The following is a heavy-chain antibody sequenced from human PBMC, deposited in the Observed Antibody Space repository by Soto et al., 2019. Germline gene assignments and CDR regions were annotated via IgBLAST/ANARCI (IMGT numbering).Heavy chain of an antibody. Sequence: GGSLRLSCAASGFTFSSFPMHWVRQAPGKGLGWVALISHDGSNKYYADSVKGRFTISRDNSKNTLYLQINSLRGEDTAVYYCARWNVQHDSYGYFWGQGTLVTVSS. D-gene: IGHD5-18*01. CDR2: ISHDGSNK. CDR3: ARWNVQHDSYGYF. CDR1: GFTFSSFP. V-gene: IGHV3-30-3*01. J-gene: IGHJ4*02.